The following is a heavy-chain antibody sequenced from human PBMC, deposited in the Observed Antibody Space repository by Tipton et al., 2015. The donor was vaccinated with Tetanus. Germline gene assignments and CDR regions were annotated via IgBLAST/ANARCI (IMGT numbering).Heavy chain of an antibody. J-gene: IGHJ5*02. CDR1: GGSISTKTYY. Sequence: TLSLTCFVSGGSISTKTYYWGWIRQTPGKGLEWIASISHSATTFYNPSLKSRVTMSVDPSKNQFPVRLSSVTAADTGVYYCARHVGGYGSPPHDLWGQGTLVTVSS. CDR2: ISHSATT. D-gene: IGHD3-10*01. V-gene: IGHV4-39*01. CDR3: ARHVGGYGSPPHDL.